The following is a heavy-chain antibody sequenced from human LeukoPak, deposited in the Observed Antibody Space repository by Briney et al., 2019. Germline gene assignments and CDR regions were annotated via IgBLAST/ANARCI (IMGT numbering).Heavy chain of an antibody. Sequence: GGSLRLSCAASGFTFDDYAMHWVRQAPGKGLEWVSLISGDGGSTYYADSVKGRFTISRDNSKNSLYLQMNSLRTEDTALYYCAKDGGRVFNVDTAMVDLSFDYWGQGTLVTVSS. CDR2: ISGDGGST. D-gene: IGHD5-18*01. CDR1: GFTFDDYA. V-gene: IGHV3-43*02. CDR3: AKDGGRVFNVDTAMVDLSFDY. J-gene: IGHJ4*02.